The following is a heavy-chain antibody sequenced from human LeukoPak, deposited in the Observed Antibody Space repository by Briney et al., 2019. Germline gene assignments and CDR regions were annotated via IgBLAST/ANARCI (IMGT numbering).Heavy chain of an antibody. J-gene: IGHJ3*02. D-gene: IGHD4-17*01. CDR3: ARNYGDYGAFDI. CDR2: MNPNSGNT. Sequence: GASVKVSCKASGYTFTSYDINWVRQATGQGLEWMGWMNPNSGNTGYAQKFQGRVTMTRNTSISTAYMELSSLRSEDTAVCYCARNYGDYGAFDIWGQGTMVTVSS. V-gene: IGHV1-8*01. CDR1: GYTFTSYD.